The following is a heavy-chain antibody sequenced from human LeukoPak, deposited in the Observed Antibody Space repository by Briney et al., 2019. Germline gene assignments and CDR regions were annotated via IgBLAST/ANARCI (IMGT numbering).Heavy chain of an antibody. V-gene: IGHV4-39*01. CDR1: GGSISSSSYY. CDR3: ARPQLLYDKGWFDP. Sequence: SETLSLTCTVSGGSISSSSYYWGWIRQPPGTGLEWIGSIYYSGSTYYNPSLKSRVTISVDTSKNQFSLKLSSVTAADTAVYYCARPQLLYDKGWFDPWGQGTLVTVSS. CDR2: IYYSGST. J-gene: IGHJ5*02. D-gene: IGHD3-22*01.